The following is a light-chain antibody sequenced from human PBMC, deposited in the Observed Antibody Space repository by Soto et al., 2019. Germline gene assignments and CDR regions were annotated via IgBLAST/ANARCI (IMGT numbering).Light chain of an antibody. CDR2: GVT. CDR1: SSDVGDHNL. J-gene: IGLJ1*01. Sequence: QSALTQPPSASGSPGQSVTISCTGTSSDVGDHNLVSWYQQHPGKAPKLLIWGVTNRPSGVPHRFSGSKSGNKASLTVSGLQAEDEDDYYCSSYAGSDNDVFGTGTKLTVL. V-gene: IGLV2-8*01. CDR3: SSYAGSDNDV.